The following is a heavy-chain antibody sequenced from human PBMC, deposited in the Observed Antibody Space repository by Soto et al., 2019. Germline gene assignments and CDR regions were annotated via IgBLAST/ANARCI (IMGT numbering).Heavy chain of an antibody. J-gene: IGHJ4*02. CDR1: GGSFSGYY. V-gene: IGHV4-34*01. CDR2: ISHSGST. CDR3: ASQALNAAIFDY. Sequence: PSETLSLTCAVYGGSFSGYYWSWIRQPPGKGLEWIGEISHSGSTNYNPSLKSRVTISVDTSKRQFSLKLTSVTAADTAVYYCASQALNAAIFDYWGQGALVTVSS. D-gene: IGHD6-25*01.